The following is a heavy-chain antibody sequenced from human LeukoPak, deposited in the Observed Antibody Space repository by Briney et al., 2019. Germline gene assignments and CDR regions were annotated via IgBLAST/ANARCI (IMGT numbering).Heavy chain of an antibody. D-gene: IGHD3-10*01. CDR3: ARDHPMVRGAAGY. CDR2: IYSGGST. V-gene: IGHV3-66*02. Sequence: PGGSLRLSCAASGFTVSSNYMSWVRQAPGKGLEWFSVIYSGGSTYYADSVKDRFTISRDNSKNTLYLQMNSLRAEDTAVYYCARDHPMVRGAAGYWGQGTLVTVSS. CDR1: GFTVSSNY. J-gene: IGHJ4*02.